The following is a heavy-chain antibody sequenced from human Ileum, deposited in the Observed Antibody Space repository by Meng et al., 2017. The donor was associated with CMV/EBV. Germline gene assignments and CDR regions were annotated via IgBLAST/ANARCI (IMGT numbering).Heavy chain of an antibody. D-gene: IGHD6-19*01. J-gene: IGHJ5*02. V-gene: IGHV2-5*02. CDR3: AYRRGGGSGWNWFGP. CDR2: IYWDDDK. Sequence: QSTLKECGPPLVKPTTTLTRPSPCHGFSLRPDGGSWGWIRRPPGKALGWLALIYWDDDKDYSPSLKSRLTVMKDASKNQAVLIMTDMGPMDTATYYCAYRRGGGSGWNWFGPWGQGTLVTVSS. CDR1: GFSLRPDGGS.